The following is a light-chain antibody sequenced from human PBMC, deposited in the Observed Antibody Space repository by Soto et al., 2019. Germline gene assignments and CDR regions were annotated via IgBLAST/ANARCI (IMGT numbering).Light chain of an antibody. Sequence: EVVLTQSPGTLSLSPGERATLSCRASQNVYINSLAWYQQRPGQTPRLLIYGASTRAAAIPDRFSGSGSGADFALSIDVLEPEDFAIYYCQQYGDSPLTFGPGTRVD. CDR3: QQYGDSPLT. V-gene: IGKV3-20*01. CDR2: GAS. J-gene: IGKJ3*01. CDR1: QNVYINS.